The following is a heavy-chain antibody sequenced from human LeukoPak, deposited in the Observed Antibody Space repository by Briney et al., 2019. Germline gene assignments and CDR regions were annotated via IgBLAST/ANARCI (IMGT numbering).Heavy chain of an antibody. Sequence: PSETLSLTCTVSGGSISSGSYYWSWIRQPAGKGLEWIGRIYTSGSTNYNPSLKSRVTISVDTSKNQFSLKLSSVTAADTAVYYCARDSYYWEAFDIWGQGTMVTVSS. CDR2: IYTSGST. J-gene: IGHJ3*02. V-gene: IGHV4-61*02. D-gene: IGHD1-26*01. CDR1: GGSISSGSYY. CDR3: ARDSYYWEAFDI.